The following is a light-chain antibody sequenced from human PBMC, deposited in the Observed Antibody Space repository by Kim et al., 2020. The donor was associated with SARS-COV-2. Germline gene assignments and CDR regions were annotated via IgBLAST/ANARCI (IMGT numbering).Light chain of an antibody. CDR1: SSDIGAYDY. V-gene: IGLV2-14*03. J-gene: IGLJ3*02. CDR3: WSYTTGDIWL. Sequence: QSALTQPASVSGSPGQSITISCTGTSSDIGAYDYVSWYQQHPGKAPKLHIYDVTNRPSGISNRFSGSKSGNTASLTISGLQAEDEADYYCWSYTTGDIWLFGGGTQLTVL. CDR2: DVT.